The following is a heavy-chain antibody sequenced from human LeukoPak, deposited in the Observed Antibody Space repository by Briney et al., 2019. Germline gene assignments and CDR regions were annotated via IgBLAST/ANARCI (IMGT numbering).Heavy chain of an antibody. CDR2: IWYDGSNK. V-gene: IGHV3-33*01. J-gene: IGHJ4*02. CDR3: ARGGYYYDSSGYYPFDY. D-gene: IGHD3-22*01. CDR1: GFTFSSYG. Sequence: GGSLRLSCAASGFTFSSYGMHWVRLAPGKGLEWVAVIWYDGSNKYYADSVKGRFTISRDNSKNTLYLQMNSLRAEDTAVYYCARGGYYYDSSGYYPFDYWGQGTLVTVSS.